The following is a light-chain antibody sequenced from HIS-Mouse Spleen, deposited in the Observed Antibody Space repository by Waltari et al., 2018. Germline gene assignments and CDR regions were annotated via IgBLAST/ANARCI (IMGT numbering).Light chain of an antibody. CDR1: SLRRYY. J-gene: IGLJ2*01. V-gene: IGLV3-19*01. CDR3: NSRDSSGNHVV. CDR2: GKN. Sequence: SYELTQDPAVSVALGQTARITCPGDSLRRYYASWYQQKPGQAPVLVIYGKNNRPSGIPDRFSGSSSGNTASLTITGAQAEDEADYYCNSRDSSGNHVVFGGGTKLTVL.